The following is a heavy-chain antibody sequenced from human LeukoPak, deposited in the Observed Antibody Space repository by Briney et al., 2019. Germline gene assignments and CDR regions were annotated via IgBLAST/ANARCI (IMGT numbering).Heavy chain of an antibody. CDR3: ASSLVGSADDY. CDR2: IIPIFGTA. J-gene: IGHJ4*02. Sequence: SVKVSCKASGGTFSSYAISWVRQAPGQGLEWMGGIIPIFGTANHAQKLQGRVTITADKSTSTAYMERSSLRSEDTAVYYWASSLVGSADDYWGQGTLVTVSS. V-gene: IGHV1-69*06. D-gene: IGHD6-25*01. CDR1: GGTFSSYA.